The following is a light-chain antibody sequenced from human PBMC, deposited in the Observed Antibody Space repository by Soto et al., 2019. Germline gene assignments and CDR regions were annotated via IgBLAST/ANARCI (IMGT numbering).Light chain of an antibody. CDR2: DAS. CDR1: RDIADS. J-gene: IGKJ4*01. Sequence: DTVTITCQASRDIADSLKWYQQRAGQAPKLLIYDASNLQSGVPARFSGSGTGTSFILTISSLQPEDFATYYCQQYDDPFTFGGGTKVEIK. V-gene: IGKV1-33*01. CDR3: QQYDDPFT.